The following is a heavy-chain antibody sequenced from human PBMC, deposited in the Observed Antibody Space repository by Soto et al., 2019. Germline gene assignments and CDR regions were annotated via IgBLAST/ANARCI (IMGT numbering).Heavy chain of an antibody. CDR2: IYWNDDK. V-gene: IGHV2-5*01. D-gene: IGHD3-16*02. CDR3: AHSDYVWGSYRPYNWFDP. Sequence: QITLKESGPMVVKPTQTLTLTCTFSGFSLSTSGVGVGWIRQPPGKALEWLALIYWNDDKRYSPSLKSRLTITKDTYKNQVVLTMTNMDPVDTATYYCAHSDYVWGSYRPYNWFDPWGQGTLVTVSS. J-gene: IGHJ5*02. CDR1: GFSLSTSGVG.